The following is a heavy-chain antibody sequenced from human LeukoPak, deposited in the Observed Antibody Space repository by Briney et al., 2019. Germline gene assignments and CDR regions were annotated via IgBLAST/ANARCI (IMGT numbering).Heavy chain of an antibody. Sequence: PETLSLSCAVYGGSSTGFSRSSIRHVPGKEPERIGEINYTGSTSYNPSLKSRVTISVDTSQNQFFLLLTSVTAADTAVYYCARVAGYLPTRWFDPWGQGTLVTVSS. J-gene: IGHJ5*02. CDR2: INYTGST. CDR1: GGSSTGFS. CDR3: ARVAGYLPTRWFDP. V-gene: IGHV4-34*01. D-gene: IGHD6-25*01.